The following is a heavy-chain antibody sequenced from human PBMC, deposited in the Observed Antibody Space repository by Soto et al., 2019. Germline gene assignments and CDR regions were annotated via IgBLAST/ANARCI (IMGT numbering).Heavy chain of an antibody. J-gene: IGHJ6*02. CDR1: GGTFSSYA. V-gene: IGHV1-69*01. CDR2: IISMFGAA. Sequence: QVQLVQSGAEVRKPGSSVKVSCKASGGTFSSYAISWVRQVPGQGLEWMGEIISMFGAAMYAQKFQGRVTITADESASTAYMELSSLRSEDTATYYCARGGKERFRGSGMDVWGHGTTVTVS. D-gene: IGHD1-1*01. CDR3: ARGGKERFRGSGMDV.